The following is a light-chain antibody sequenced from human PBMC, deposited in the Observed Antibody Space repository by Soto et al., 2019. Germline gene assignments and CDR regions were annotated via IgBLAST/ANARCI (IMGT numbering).Light chain of an antibody. V-gene: IGKV3-20*01. CDR1: QSVSSSY. CDR2: GAS. J-gene: IGKJ1*01. Sequence: ELVLTQSPGTLSLSPGERATLSCRASQSVSSSYLAWYQQKPGQAPRLLIYGASSSATGTPDRVSGSGSGTDFTLTINRLEPEDFAVDYCQQYGRSLGRCGQGTKVEIK. CDR3: QQYGRSLGR.